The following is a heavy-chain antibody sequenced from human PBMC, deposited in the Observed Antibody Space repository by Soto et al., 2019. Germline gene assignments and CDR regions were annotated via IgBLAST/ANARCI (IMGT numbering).Heavy chain of an antibody. Sequence: SETLSLTCTVSGGSISSYYWSWIRQPPGKGLEWIGYIYYSGSTNYNPSLKSRVTISVDTSKNQFSLKLSSVTAADTAVYYCARSDYGDYGYFQHWGQGTQVTVSS. CDR3: ARSDYGDYGYFQH. D-gene: IGHD4-17*01. J-gene: IGHJ1*01. V-gene: IGHV4-59*08. CDR2: IYYSGST. CDR1: GGSISSYY.